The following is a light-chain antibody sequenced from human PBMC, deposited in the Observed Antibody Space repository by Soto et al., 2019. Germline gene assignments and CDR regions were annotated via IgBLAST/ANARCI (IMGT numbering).Light chain of an antibody. CDR2: GAS. CDR1: QSVSSS. CDR3: QQYDRWPRT. Sequence: EIVMTQSPATLSVSPGERATLSCRASQSVSSSLAWFQQKPGQAPRLLIYGASTRATGIPARFSGSGSGTEFTLTISSLQSEDIGVYYCQQYDRWPRTFGQGTKVEI. V-gene: IGKV3-15*01. J-gene: IGKJ1*01.